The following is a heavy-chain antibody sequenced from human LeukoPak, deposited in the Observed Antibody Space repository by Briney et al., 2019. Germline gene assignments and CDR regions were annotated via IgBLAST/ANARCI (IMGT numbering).Heavy chain of an antibody. D-gene: IGHD3-16*01. Sequence: GGSLRLSCAASGFTVSSNYMSWVCQAPGKGLERVSVIYSGGSRSYADSVKGRFTISRDNSKNTLYLQVNSLRAEDTAVYYCVKGGNGTFDYWGQGTLVTVSS. CDR3: VKGGNGTFDY. J-gene: IGHJ4*02. CDR2: IYSGGSR. V-gene: IGHV3-53*01. CDR1: GFTVSSNY.